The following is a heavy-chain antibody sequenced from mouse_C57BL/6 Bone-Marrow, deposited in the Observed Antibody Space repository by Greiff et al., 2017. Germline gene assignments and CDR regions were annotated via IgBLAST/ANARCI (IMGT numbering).Heavy chain of an antibody. J-gene: IGHJ4*01. D-gene: IGHD4-1*01. CDR2: ISDGGSYT. V-gene: IGHV5-4*01. Sequence: EVNVVESGGGLVKPGGSLKLSCAASGFTFSSYAMSWVRQTPEKRLEWVATISDGGSYTYYPDNVKGRFTISRDNAKNNLYLQMSHLKSEDTAMYYGARDWERYAMDYWGQGTSVTVSS. CDR3: ARDWERYAMDY. CDR1: GFTFSSYA.